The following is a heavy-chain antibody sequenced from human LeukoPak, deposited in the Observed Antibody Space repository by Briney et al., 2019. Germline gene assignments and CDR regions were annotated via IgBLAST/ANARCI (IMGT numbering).Heavy chain of an antibody. CDR3: ARATVLRFLEWLPA. V-gene: IGHV1-2*02. D-gene: IGHD3-3*01. Sequence: ASVKVSCKASGYTFTGYYMHWVRQAPGQGLEWMGCINPNSGGTNYAQKFQGRVTMTRDTSISTAYMELSRLRSDDTAVYYCARATVLRFLEWLPAWGQGTLVTVSS. CDR1: GYTFTGYY. CDR2: INPNSGGT. J-gene: IGHJ5*02.